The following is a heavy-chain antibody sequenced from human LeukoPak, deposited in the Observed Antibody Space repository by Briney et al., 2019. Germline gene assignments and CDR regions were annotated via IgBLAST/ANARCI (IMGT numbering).Heavy chain of an antibody. V-gene: IGHV1-2*02. J-gene: IGHJ4*02. CDR1: GYTLTGYY. D-gene: IGHD6-19*01. CDR2: INPNTGAT. Sequence: ASVKVSCKASGYTLTGYYLHWVRQGPGQGLEWMGWINPNTGATHSAQKFQGRITMTRDSSISTAYMDLSRLRSDDTAVYYCARDRVGSGWPRPYYFEVWGQGTLVTVPS. CDR3: ARDRVGSGWPRPYYFEV.